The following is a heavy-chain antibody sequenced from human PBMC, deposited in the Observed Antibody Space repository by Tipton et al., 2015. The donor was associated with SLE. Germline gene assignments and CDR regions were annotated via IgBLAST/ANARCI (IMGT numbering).Heavy chain of an antibody. J-gene: IGHJ4*02. V-gene: IGHV3-48*04. CDR3: AKDLGEHQLDH. D-gene: IGHD1-1*01. CDR1: GFTFSSYA. CDR2: ISGSGTTI. Sequence: ESLRLSCAASGFTFSSYAMSWVRQAPGKGLEWVSYISGSGTTIYYADSVKGRFIISRDNAKNSLYLQMNSLRPEDTTVYYCAKDLGEHQLDHWGQGTLVTVSS.